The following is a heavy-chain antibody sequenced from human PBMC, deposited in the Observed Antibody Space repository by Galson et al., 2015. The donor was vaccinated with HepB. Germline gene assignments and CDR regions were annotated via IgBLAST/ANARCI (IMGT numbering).Heavy chain of an antibody. CDR2: TYYRDKWYF. J-gene: IGHJ4*02. Sequence: CAISGDSVSSQIAGWTWIRQSPSRGLEWLGRTYYRDKWYFEYAFSVRSRITFNPDTSKNQLSLQLKSVTPEDTAMYYCGRDLNTGLDSWGQGTLVTVSS. CDR3: GRDLNTGLDS. V-gene: IGHV6-1*01. CDR1: GDSVSSQIAG. D-gene: IGHD5-18*01.